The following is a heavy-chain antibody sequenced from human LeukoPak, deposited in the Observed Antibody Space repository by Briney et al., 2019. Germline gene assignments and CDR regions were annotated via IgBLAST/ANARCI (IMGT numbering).Heavy chain of an antibody. V-gene: IGHV4-39*01. D-gene: IGHD3-22*01. CDR1: GGSISSSSYY. J-gene: IGHJ5*02. CDR2: IYYSGST. CDR3: ARQQRITMIVVVLNWFDP. Sequence: PSETLSLTCTVSGGSISSSSYYWGWIRQPPGKGLEWIGSIYYSGSTYYNPSLKSRVTISADTSKNQFSLKLSSVTAADTAVYYCARQQRITMIVVVLNWFDPWGQGTLVTVSS.